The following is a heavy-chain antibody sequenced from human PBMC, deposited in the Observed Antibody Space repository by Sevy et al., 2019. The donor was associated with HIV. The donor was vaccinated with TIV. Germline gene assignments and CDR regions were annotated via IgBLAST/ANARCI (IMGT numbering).Heavy chain of an antibody. V-gene: IGHV4-30-4*01. CDR1: GGSISSGDYY. D-gene: IGHD6-13*01. J-gene: IGHJ4*02. CDR2: IYYSGST. CDR3: VRAGRYSSSFGYFDY. Sequence: SETLSLTCTVSGGSISSGDYYWSWIRQPPGKGLEWIGYIYYSGSTYYNPSLKSRVTISVDTSKNQFSLKLSSVTAADTAVYYCVRAGRYSSSFGYFDYWGQGTLVTVSS.